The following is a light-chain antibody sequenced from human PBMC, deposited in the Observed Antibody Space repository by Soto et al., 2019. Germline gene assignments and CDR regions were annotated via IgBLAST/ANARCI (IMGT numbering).Light chain of an antibody. CDR1: SSNIGADYD. Sequence: QSVLTQAPSVSGAPGQRVTISCTGGSSNIGADYDVHWYQQLPGTAPKLLIDGKSNRPSGVPDRFSASKSGTSASLVITGLQADDEGDYFCQSYDNSPSGVVFGGGTKLTVL. J-gene: IGLJ2*01. CDR2: GKS. V-gene: IGLV1-40*01. CDR3: QSYDNSPSGVV.